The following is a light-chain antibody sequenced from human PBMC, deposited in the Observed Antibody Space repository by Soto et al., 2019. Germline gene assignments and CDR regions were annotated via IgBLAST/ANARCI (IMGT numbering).Light chain of an antibody. CDR3: QSYDSSLSVNYV. CDR2: GNS. Sequence: QSALTQPPSVSGAPGQRVTVSCTGSSSNIGAGYDVHWYQQLPGTAPKLLIYGNSNRPSGVPDRFSGSKSGTSASLAITGLQAEDEADYYWQSYDSSLSVNYVFGTGTNVPVL. J-gene: IGLJ1*01. CDR1: SSNIGAGYD. V-gene: IGLV1-40*01.